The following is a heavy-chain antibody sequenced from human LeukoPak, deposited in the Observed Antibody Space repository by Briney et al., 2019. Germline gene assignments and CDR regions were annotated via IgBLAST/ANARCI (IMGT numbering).Heavy chain of an antibody. CDR1: GFNFDDYA. J-gene: IGHJ3*02. Sequence: GGSLRLSCTASGFNFDDYAMHWVRQPPGEGLEWVSLINGDGGRTYYADSVKGRFTISRDNSTNSLYLQMNSLRAEDTAFYYCAKDITRSYFYDSSDYYVQTSAFDIWGQGTMVTVSS. D-gene: IGHD3-22*01. V-gene: IGHV3-43*02. CDR2: INGDGGRT. CDR3: AKDITRSYFYDSSDYYVQTSAFDI.